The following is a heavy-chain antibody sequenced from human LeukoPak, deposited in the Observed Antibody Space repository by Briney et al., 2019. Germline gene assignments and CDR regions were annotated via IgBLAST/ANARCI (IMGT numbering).Heavy chain of an antibody. CDR1: GLTFSTYS. D-gene: IGHD6-13*01. Sequence: GGSLRLSCAASGLTFSTYSMSWFRQAPGKGLEWVGFIRSKAYGGTTEYAASVKGRFTISRDDSKSIAYLQMNSLKTEDTAVYYCTRGEAAAKYWGQGTLVTVSS. CDR2: IRSKAYGGTT. V-gene: IGHV3-49*03. J-gene: IGHJ4*02. CDR3: TRGEAAAKY.